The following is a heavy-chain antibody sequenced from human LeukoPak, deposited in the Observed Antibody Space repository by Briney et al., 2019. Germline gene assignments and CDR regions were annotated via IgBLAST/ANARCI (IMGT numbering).Heavy chain of an antibody. J-gene: IGHJ4*02. CDR1: GFTFSTYA. V-gene: IGHV3-23*01. D-gene: IGHD1/OR15-1a*01. CDR2: ISDTGGNT. CDR3: AKGRTNDY. Sequence: GSLRLSCAASGFTFSTYAMSWVRQTPERGLEWVSAISDTGGNTFYADSVKGRFTISRDNSKNTLYLQMNSLRAEDTAIYYCAKGRTNDYWGQGTLVTVSS.